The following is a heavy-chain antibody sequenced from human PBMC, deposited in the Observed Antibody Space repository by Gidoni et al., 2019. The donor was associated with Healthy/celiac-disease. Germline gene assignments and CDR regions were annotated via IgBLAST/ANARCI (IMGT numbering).Heavy chain of an antibody. CDR1: GFTFSSYG. D-gene: IGHD3-22*01. CDR3: ARSLHDSSGSLAFDI. CDR2: IWYDGSNK. J-gene: IGHJ3*02. V-gene: IGHV3-33*01. Sequence: QVQLVESGGGVVQPGRSLRLSCAASGFTFSSYGMHWVRQAPGKGLEWVAVIWYDGSNKYYADSVKGRFTISRDNSKNTLYLQMNSPRAEDTAVYYCARSLHDSSGSLAFDIWGQGTMVTVSS.